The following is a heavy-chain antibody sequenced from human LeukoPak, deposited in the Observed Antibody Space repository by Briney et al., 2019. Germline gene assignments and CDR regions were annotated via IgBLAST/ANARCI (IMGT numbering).Heavy chain of an antibody. CDR2: INHRGSI. V-gene: IGHV4-34*01. Sequence: PSETLSLTCAAYGGSFSDYYWSWIRQPPGKGLEWIGEINHRGSINYNPSLKSRVTISMDASKNQFSLKLTSVTAADTAVYYCARGSSGSYYGNSYYYMDVWGKGTTVTVSS. CDR1: GGSFSDYY. CDR3: ARGSSGSYYGNSYYYMDV. J-gene: IGHJ6*03. D-gene: IGHD1-26*01.